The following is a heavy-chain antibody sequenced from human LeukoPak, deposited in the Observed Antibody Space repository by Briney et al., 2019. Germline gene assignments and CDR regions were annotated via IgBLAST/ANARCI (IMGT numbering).Heavy chain of an antibody. CDR1: GYTFTSYD. Sequence: ASVKVSCKASGYTFTSYDINWVRQAIGQGLEWMGWMNPNSGNTGYAQKFQGRVTMTRNTSISTAYMELSSLRSEDTAVYYCARAGVTAILSPWYYYYYMDVWGKGTTVTISS. J-gene: IGHJ6*03. V-gene: IGHV1-8*01. CDR3: ARAGVTAILSPWYYYYYMDV. CDR2: MNPNSGNT. D-gene: IGHD2-21*02.